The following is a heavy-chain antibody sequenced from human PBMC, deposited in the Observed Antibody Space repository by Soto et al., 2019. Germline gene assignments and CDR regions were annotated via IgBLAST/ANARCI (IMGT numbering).Heavy chain of an antibody. Sequence: GGSLRLSCAASGFTCSSYWQNWVRQATGKGLEWVANIKQDGSEKYYVASVKGRFTISRDNAKNSLYLQMNSLRAEDTAVYYCARDEAELGDNWFDPWGKGPLLTVAS. D-gene: IGHD7-27*01. CDR2: IKQDGSEK. V-gene: IGHV3-7*01. CDR3: ARDEAELGDNWFDP. CDR1: GFTCSSYW. J-gene: IGHJ5*02.